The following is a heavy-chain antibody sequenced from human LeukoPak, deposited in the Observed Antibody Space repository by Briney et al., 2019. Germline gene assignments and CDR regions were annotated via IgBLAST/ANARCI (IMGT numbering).Heavy chain of an antibody. CDR3: AMEGYYYGMDV. Sequence: GGSLRLSCAASGFTVSSNYMSWVRQAPGKGLEWVSVIYYGGSTYYADSVKGRFTISRDNSKNTLYLQMNSLRAEDTAVYYCAMEGYYYGMDVWGQGTTVTVSS. CDR1: GFTVSSNY. CDR2: IYYGGST. D-gene: IGHD3-3*01. V-gene: IGHV3-66*01. J-gene: IGHJ6*02.